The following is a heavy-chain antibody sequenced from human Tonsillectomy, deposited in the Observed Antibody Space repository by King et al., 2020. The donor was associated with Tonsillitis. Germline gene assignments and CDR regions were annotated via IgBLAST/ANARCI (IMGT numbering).Heavy chain of an antibody. J-gene: IGHJ6*02. D-gene: IGHD6-19*01. CDR2: ISSSGSTI. CDR1: GFTFSDYY. V-gene: IGHV3-11*01. Sequence: VQLVESGGGLVKPGGSLRLSCAASGFTFSDYYMSWIRQAPGKGLEWVSYISSSGSTIYYADSVKGRFTISRDNAKNSLYLQMNSLRAEDTAVYYCARGRIAVAGPAYYYYYGMDVWGQGTTVTVSS. CDR3: ARGRIAVAGPAYYYYYGMDV.